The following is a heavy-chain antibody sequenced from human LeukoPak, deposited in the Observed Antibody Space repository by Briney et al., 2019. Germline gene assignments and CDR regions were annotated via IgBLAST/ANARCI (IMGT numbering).Heavy chain of an antibody. CDR2: ISWNSGSI. J-gene: IGHJ4*02. D-gene: IGHD5-18*01. CDR3: AKAFGYSYGSSEDY. CDR1: GFTFSSYA. V-gene: IGHV3-9*01. Sequence: GGSLRLSCAASGFTFSSYAMHWVRQAPGKGLEWVSGISWNSGSIGYADSVKGRFTISRDNAKNSLYLQMNSLRAEDTALYYCAKAFGYSYGSSEDYWGQGTLVTVSS.